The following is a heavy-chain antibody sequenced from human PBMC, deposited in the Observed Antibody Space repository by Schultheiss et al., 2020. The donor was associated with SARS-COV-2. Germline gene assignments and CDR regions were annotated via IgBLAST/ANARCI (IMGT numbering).Heavy chain of an antibody. D-gene: IGHD5-24*01. V-gene: IGHV4-59*12. CDR2: IYYSGST. J-gene: IGHJ6*02. CDR3: AREVMADYYYYGMDV. CDR1: GGSISGYY. Sequence: SETLSLTCTVSGGSISGYYWSWIRQHPGKGLEWIGYIYYSGSTNYNPSLKSRVTMSVDTSKNQFSLKLSSVTAADTAVYYCAREVMADYYYYGMDVWGQGTTVTVSS.